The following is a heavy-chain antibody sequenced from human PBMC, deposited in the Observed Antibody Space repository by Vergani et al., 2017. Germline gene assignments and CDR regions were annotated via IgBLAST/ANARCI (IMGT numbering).Heavy chain of an antibody. D-gene: IGHD5-24*01. CDR2: IYPGDSDT. Sequence: EVQLVQSGAEVKKPGESLKISCKGSAYSFSNYWIGWVRQKPGQGLEWMGIIYPGDSDTRYSPSFQGLVTISVDKSISAAYVQWSSLNASDTAMYYCARGAWRRDGYNYFDYWGQGTLVTVSS. J-gene: IGHJ4*02. CDR3: ARGAWRRDGYNYFDY. CDR1: AYSFSNYW. V-gene: IGHV5-51*01.